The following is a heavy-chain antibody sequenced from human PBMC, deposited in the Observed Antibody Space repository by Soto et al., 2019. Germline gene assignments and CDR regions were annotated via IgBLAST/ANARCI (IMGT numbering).Heavy chain of an antibody. D-gene: IGHD6-6*01. V-gene: IGHV3-73*01. Sequence: PGGSLRLSCAASGFTFSGSAMHWVRQASGKGLEWVSRIRSKANSYATAYAASVKGRFTISRDDSKNTAYLQMNSLKTEDTAVYYCTTVLAARFAVSFDPWGQGTLVTVSS. J-gene: IGHJ5*02. CDR1: GFTFSGSA. CDR2: IRSKANSYAT. CDR3: TTVLAARFAVSFDP.